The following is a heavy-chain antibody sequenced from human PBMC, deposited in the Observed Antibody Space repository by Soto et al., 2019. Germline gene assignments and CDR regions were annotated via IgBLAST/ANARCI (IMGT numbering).Heavy chain of an antibody. D-gene: IGHD4-17*01. V-gene: IGHV4-34*01. CDR3: ARGLRTTKPDAFDI. J-gene: IGHJ3*02. CDR1: GGSFSGYY. CDR2: INHSGST. Sequence: QVQLQQWGAGLLKPSETLSLTCAVYGGSFSGYYWSWIRQPPGKGLEWIGEINHSGSTNYNPSLKCRVTISVDTSKNQFSLKLSSVTAADTAVYYCARGLRTTKPDAFDIWGQGTMVTVSS.